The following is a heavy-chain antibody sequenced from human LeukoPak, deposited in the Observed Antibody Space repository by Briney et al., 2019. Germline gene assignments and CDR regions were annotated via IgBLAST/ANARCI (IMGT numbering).Heavy chain of an antibody. D-gene: IGHD5-18*01. CDR2: INPNSGGT. J-gene: IGHJ6*03. CDR1: GYTFTGYY. Sequence: GASVKVSCKASGYTFTGYYMHWVRQAPRQGLEWMGRINPNSGGTNYAQKFQGRVTMTRNTSISTAYMELSSLRSEDTAVYYCAREADVEYSYGYFYYYMDVWGKGTTVTVSS. V-gene: IGHV1-2*06. CDR3: AREADVEYSYGYFYYYMDV.